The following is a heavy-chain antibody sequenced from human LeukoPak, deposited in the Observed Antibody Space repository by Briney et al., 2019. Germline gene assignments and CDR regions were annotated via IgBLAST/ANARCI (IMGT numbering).Heavy chain of an antibody. Sequence: SETLSLTCTVSGCSITDYHWIWIRQPAGKGLKWIVRLYTSGRTNYNPSLKSRISMSVDTSKKQLSPRLSSVTAADTAIYYCASDYFDRSGYYGFIYWGQASLVTISS. CDR2: LYTSGRT. V-gene: IGHV4-4*07. D-gene: IGHD3-22*01. CDR1: GCSITDYH. J-gene: IGHJ4*02. CDR3: ASDYFDRSGYYGFIY.